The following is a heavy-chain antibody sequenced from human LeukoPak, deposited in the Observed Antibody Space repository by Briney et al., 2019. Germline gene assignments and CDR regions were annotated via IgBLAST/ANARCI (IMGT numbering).Heavy chain of an antibody. CDR3: AKDRNSHCYDSSGPLDY. CDR2: ISWNSGSI. D-gene: IGHD3-22*01. CDR1: GFTFDDYA. J-gene: IGHJ4*02. V-gene: IGHV3-9*01. Sequence: GGSLRLSCAASGFTFDDYAMHCVRQAPGKGLEWVSGISWNSGSIGYADSVKGRFTISRDNAKNSLYLQMNSLRAEDTALYYCAKDRNSHCYDSSGPLDYWGQGTLVTVSS.